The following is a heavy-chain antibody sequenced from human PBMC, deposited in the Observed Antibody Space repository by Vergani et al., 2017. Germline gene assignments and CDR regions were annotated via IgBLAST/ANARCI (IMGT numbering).Heavy chain of an antibody. CDR1: GFTFSSYW. D-gene: IGHD1-26*01. Sequence: EVQLLESGGGLVQPGGSLRLSCAASGFTFSSYWMSWVRQAPGKGLEWVANIKQDGSEKYYVDSVKGRFTISRDNAKNSLYLQMNSLRAEDTAVYYCARDGWELLRVGDYWGQGTLVTVSS. J-gene: IGHJ4*02. CDR2: IKQDGSEK. CDR3: ARDGWELLRVGDY. V-gene: IGHV3-7*03.